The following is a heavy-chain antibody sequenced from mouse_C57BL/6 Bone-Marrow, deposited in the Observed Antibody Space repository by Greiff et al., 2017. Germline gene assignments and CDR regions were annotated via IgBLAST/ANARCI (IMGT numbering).Heavy chain of an antibody. CDR1: GYTFTSYW. V-gene: IGHV1-64*01. CDR2: IHPNSGST. D-gene: IGHD2-4*01. CDR3: AGWGFYYDYLF. Sequence: QVQLQQPGAELVKPGASVKLSCTASGYTFTSYWMHWVKQRPGQGLEWIGMIHPNSGSTNYNEKFKSKATLTVDKSSSTAYMQLSSLTSEDSAVYYCAGWGFYYDYLFGGRGTGVTVSA. J-gene: IGHJ3*01.